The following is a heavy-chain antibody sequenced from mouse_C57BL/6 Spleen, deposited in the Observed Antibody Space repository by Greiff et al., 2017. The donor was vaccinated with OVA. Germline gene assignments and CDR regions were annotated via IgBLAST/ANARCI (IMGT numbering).Heavy chain of an antibody. CDR1: GYAFSSSW. J-gene: IGHJ2*01. Sequence: QVQLQQSGPELVKPGASVKISCKASGYAFSSSWMNWVKQRPGKGLEWIGRIYPGDGDTNYNGKFKGKATLTADKSSSTAYMQLSSLTSEDSAVYFCARITTVEYYFDYWGQGTTLTVSS. D-gene: IGHD1-1*01. CDR2: IYPGDGDT. V-gene: IGHV1-82*01. CDR3: ARITTVEYYFDY.